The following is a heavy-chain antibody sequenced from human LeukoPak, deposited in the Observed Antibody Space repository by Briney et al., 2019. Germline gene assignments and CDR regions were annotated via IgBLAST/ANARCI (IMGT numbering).Heavy chain of an antibody. CDR2: ISWNSGSI. V-gene: IGHV3-9*01. CDR1: GFTFDDYA. Sequence: PGGSLRLSCAASGFTFDDYAMHWVRQAPGKGLEWVSGISWNSGSIGYADSVKGRFTISRDNAKNSLYLQMNSLRTEDTAFYYCARDLSRDFDSGRFDYWGQGTLVTVSS. D-gene: IGHD3-22*01. J-gene: IGHJ4*02. CDR3: ARDLSRDFDSGRFDY.